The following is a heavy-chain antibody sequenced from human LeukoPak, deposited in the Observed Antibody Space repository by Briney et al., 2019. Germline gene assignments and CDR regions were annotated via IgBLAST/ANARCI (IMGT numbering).Heavy chain of an antibody. V-gene: IGHV3-49*03. D-gene: IGHD1-1*01. J-gene: IGHJ4*02. CDR1: GFTFGDYA. Sequence: PGGSLRLSCTDSGFTFGDYAMSWIRQAPGKGLEWVGFIRSKAYGETADYAASVKGRFTISRDDSKAIAYLQMNSLKTEDTAVYHCTRDRGAYNLYDYWGQGTLVTVSS. CDR2: IRSKAYGETA. CDR3: TRDRGAYNLYDY.